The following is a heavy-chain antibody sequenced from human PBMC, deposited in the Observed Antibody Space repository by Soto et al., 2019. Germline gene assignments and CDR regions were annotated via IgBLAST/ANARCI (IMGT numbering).Heavy chain of an antibody. CDR3: AREGQSSSWYDY. J-gene: IGHJ4*02. Sequence: QVQLVESGGGVVQPGRSLRLSCAASGFTFSSYGMHWVRQAPGKGLEWVAVIWYDGSNKYSADSVKGRFTVSRDNSKKTLYLQMNSLRAEDTAVYYGAREGQSSSWYDYWGQGTLVTVSS. D-gene: IGHD6-13*01. V-gene: IGHV3-33*01. CDR2: IWYDGSNK. CDR1: GFTFSSYG.